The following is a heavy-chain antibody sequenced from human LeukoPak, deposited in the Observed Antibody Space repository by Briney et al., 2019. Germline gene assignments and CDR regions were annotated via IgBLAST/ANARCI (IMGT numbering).Heavy chain of an antibody. CDR1: GYTFTSYN. D-gene: IGHD1-26*01. Sequence: ASVKVSCKTSGYTFTSYNINWVRQAPGQGLEWMGWISAYSGNTNYAQKLQGGVTMTTDTSTNTAYMDLRGLISDDTAVYYCARDRGIVGAKPIFDNWGQGTLVTVSS. V-gene: IGHV1-18*01. CDR3: ARDRGIVGAKPIFDN. J-gene: IGHJ4*02. CDR2: ISAYSGNT.